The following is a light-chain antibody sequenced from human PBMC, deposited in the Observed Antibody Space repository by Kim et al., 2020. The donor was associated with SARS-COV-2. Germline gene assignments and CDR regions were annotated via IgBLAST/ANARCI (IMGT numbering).Light chain of an antibody. CDR1: QDISNH. CDR2: DAS. CDR3: LQYTSFPST. J-gene: IGKJ5*01. V-gene: IGKV1-33*01. Sequence: ASVGDRVTITCQASQDISNHLSWYQQKPGRAPNLLIYDASSLETGVPSRFSGSGSGTDFTFTITSLQPEDIATYYCLQYTSFPSTFGQGTRLEIK.